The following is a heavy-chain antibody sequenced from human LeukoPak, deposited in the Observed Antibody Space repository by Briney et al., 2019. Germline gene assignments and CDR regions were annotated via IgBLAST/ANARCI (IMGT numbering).Heavy chain of an antibody. CDR2: ITGGGDST. D-gene: IGHD3-10*01. Sequence: PGGTLRLSCAASGFIFSRYGMNWVRQAPGKGLEWVSGITGGGDSTYYADSVKGRFTISRDNSKNALYLQMHSLRADDTAVYYCVKEQILYYYGSGSPSWFDPWGQGTLVTVSS. V-gene: IGHV3-23*01. CDR1: GFIFSRYG. CDR3: VKEQILYYYGSGSPSWFDP. J-gene: IGHJ5*02.